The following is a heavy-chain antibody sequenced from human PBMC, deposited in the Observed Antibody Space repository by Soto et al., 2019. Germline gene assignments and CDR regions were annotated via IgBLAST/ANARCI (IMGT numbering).Heavy chain of an antibody. CDR1: GFTFDDYA. D-gene: IGHD5-12*01. J-gene: IGHJ4*02. Sequence: GGSLRLSCAASGFTFDDYAMHWVRQAPGKGLEWVSGISWNSGSIGYADSVKGRFTISRDNAKNSLYLQMNSLRAEDTALYYCAKDISGYERGIFDCWGQGTLVTVYS. CDR2: ISWNSGSI. CDR3: AKDISGYERGIFDC. V-gene: IGHV3-9*01.